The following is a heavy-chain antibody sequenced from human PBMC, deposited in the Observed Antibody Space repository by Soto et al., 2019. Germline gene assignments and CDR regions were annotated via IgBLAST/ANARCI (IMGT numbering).Heavy chain of an antibody. Sequence: QVQVVESGGGVVQPGRSLRLSCAASGFTFSSFGMHWVRQAPGQGLEWVSLIWYDGSKKSYGDSVKGRFTISRDNSRNSVSLEMNSLRADDTAVYYCARDASYYSLWSGYYPSRNGMDVWGQGTTVTVSS. CDR2: IWYDGSKK. CDR3: ARDASYYSLWSGYYPSRNGMDV. CDR1: GFTFSSFG. D-gene: IGHD3-3*01. V-gene: IGHV3-33*01. J-gene: IGHJ6*02.